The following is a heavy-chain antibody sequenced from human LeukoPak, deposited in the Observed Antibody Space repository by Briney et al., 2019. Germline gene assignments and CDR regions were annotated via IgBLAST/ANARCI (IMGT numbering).Heavy chain of an antibody. V-gene: IGHV1-69*05. D-gene: IGHD6-25*01. CDR1: GGTFSSYA. CDR2: IIPIFGTA. Sequence: SVKVSCKASGGTFSSYAISWVRQAPGQGLEWMGGIIPIFGTANYAQKFQGRVTITTDESTSTAYMELSSLRSEDTAVYYCATSGSVTGNFDDWGQGTLVTVSS. J-gene: IGHJ4*02. CDR3: ATSGSVTGNFDD.